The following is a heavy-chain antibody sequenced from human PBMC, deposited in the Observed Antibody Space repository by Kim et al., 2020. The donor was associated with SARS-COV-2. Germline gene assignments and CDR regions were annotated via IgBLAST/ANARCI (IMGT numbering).Heavy chain of an antibody. V-gene: IGHV1-69*06. CDR3: ARSRSGSYYPDY. J-gene: IGHJ4*02. CDR2: IIPIFGTA. D-gene: IGHD1-26*01. CDR1: GGTFSSYA. Sequence: SVKVSCKASGGTFSSYAISWVRQAPGQGLEWMGGIIPIFGTANYAQKFQGRVTITADKSTSTAYMELSSLRSEDTAVYYCARSRSGSYYPDYWGQGTLVTVSS.